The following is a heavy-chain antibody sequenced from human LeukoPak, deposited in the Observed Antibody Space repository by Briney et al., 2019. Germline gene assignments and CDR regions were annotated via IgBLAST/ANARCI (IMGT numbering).Heavy chain of an antibody. CDR3: ARGGEQLVGPLDY. Sequence: SETLSLTCTVSGGSISSYYWSWIRQPPGKGLEWIGRIYTSGSTNYNPSLKSRVTISVDTSKNQFSLKLSSVTAADTAVYYCARGGEQLVGPLDYWGQGTLVTVSS. CDR1: GGSISSYY. D-gene: IGHD6-13*01. CDR2: IYTSGST. V-gene: IGHV4-4*08. J-gene: IGHJ4*02.